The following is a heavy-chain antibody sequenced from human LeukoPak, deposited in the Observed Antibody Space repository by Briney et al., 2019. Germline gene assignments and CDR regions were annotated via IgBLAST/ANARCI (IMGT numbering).Heavy chain of an antibody. V-gene: IGHV4-39*07. D-gene: IGHD2-2*01. Sequence: SETLSLTCTVSGGSISSSSYYWGWIRQPPGKGLEWIGSIYYSGNTYYNPSLKSRVTILVDTSKNQFSLKLSSVTAADTAVYYCARDSKLYAAFDIWGQGTMVIVSS. J-gene: IGHJ3*02. CDR1: GGSISSSSYY. CDR3: ARDSKLYAAFDI. CDR2: IYYSGNT.